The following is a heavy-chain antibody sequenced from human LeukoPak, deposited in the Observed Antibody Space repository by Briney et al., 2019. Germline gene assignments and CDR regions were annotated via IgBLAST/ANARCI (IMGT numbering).Heavy chain of an antibody. J-gene: IGHJ4*02. V-gene: IGHV1-2*02. Sequence: ASVKVSCKASGYTFTSYYMHWVRQAPGQGLEWMGWINPNSGGTNYAQKFQGRVTMTRDTSISTAYMELSRLRSDDTAVYYCARDGGLATVTYFDYWGQGTLVTVSS. CDR3: ARDGGLATVTYFDY. CDR2: INPNSGGT. CDR1: GYTFTSYY. D-gene: IGHD4-17*01.